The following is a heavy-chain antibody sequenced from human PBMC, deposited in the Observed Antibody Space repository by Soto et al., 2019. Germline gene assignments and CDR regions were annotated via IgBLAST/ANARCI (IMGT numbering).Heavy chain of an antibody. CDR3: ARDPLSSGSGLDPFDY. CDR2: IIPIFGTA. Sequence: QVQLVQSGAEVKKPGSSVKVSCKASGGTFSSYAISWVRQAPGQGLEWMGGIIPIFGTANYAQKFQGRVTITADESTSTAYMELSSLRSEDTAVYYCARDPLSSGSGLDPFDYWGREPWSPSPQ. J-gene: IGHJ4*02. D-gene: IGHD6-19*01. CDR1: GGTFSSYA. V-gene: IGHV1-69*01.